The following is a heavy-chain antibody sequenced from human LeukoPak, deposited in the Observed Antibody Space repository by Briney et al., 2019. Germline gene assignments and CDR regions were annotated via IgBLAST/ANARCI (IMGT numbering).Heavy chain of an antibody. CDR2: IYPGDSDT. J-gene: IGHJ5*01. V-gene: IGHV5-51*01. CDR1: GYRFATYW. D-gene: IGHD6-19*01. Sequence: GESLKISCKGSGYRFATYWIGWVRQMPGKGLEWMGIIYPGDSDTRYSPSFRGQVTISADKSITTASLQWSSLKASDSAMYYCARLVACSGPDDGWFDSWGQGTLVTVPS. CDR3: ARLVACSGPDDGWFDS.